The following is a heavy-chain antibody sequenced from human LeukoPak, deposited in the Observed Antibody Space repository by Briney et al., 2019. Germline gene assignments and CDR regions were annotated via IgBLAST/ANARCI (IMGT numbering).Heavy chain of an antibody. D-gene: IGHD1-1*01. CDR1: DFSFITYA. J-gene: IGHJ4*02. CDR3: AKGLETESRLDS. Sequence: PGGSLRLSCVGSDFSFITYAMYWVRQAPGKGLEWVSGIRHSDGSTYYADAVKGRFTISGDKSKNTLFLQMNSLRAEDTALYYCAKGLETESRLDSWGQGTLVTVSS. CDR2: IRHSDGST. V-gene: IGHV3-23*01.